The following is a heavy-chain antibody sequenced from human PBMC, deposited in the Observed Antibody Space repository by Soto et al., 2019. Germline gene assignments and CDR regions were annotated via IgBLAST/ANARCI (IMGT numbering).Heavy chain of an antibody. Sequence: SETLSLTCTVSSGSISSSSYYWGWIRQPPGKGLEWIGSIYYTGSTFYNPSLKSRVTISVDTSKNQFSLKLSSVTAADTAVYYCARALDAYNPGFDYWGQGTLVTVSS. V-gene: IGHV4-39*01. D-gene: IGHD1-20*01. CDR1: SGSISSSSYY. CDR3: ARALDAYNPGFDY. J-gene: IGHJ4*02. CDR2: IYYTGST.